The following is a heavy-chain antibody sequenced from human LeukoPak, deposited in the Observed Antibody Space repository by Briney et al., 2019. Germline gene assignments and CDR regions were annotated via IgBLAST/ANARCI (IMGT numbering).Heavy chain of an antibody. CDR1: GVSISSGGYS. CDR3: ARSAPYSGYEGPFDY. CDR2: IYHSGST. D-gene: IGHD5-12*01. J-gene: IGHJ4*02. V-gene: IGHV4-30-2*01. Sequence: SQTLSLTCAVSGVSISSGGYSWSWIRQPPGKGLEWIGYIYHSGSTYYNPTLKTRVTISVDRSNNQFSLKLSSVTAADTAVYYCARSAPYSGYEGPFDYWGQGTLVTVSS.